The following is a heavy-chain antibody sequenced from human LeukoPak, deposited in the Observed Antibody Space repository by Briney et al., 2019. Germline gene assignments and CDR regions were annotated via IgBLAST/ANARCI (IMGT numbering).Heavy chain of an antibody. V-gene: IGHV3-30*18. J-gene: IGHJ4*02. Sequence: GWSLRLSCAASGFTLSNYGMHGVRQAAGKGLAGVAVISYDGSNKYYTDSVKGRFTISRDNSKNTMYTQKNSLRTEETAVYYCAKDPQVYDSSGYSYYFDYWGQGTLVTVSS. CDR2: ISYDGSNK. D-gene: IGHD3-22*01. CDR1: GFTLSNYG. CDR3: AKDPQVYDSSGYSYYFDY.